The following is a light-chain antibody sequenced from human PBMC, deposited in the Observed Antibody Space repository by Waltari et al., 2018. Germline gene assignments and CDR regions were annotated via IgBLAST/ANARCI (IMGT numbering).Light chain of an antibody. CDR1: SSDVGSYNL. Sequence: QSALIQPASVSGSPGQSITIPCIGPSSDVGSYNLVSWYQQHPDKAPKLMIYEGTKRPSGVSNRFSGSKSGNTASLIISGLQAEDEGDYYCSYGGSSTWVFGGGTKLTVL. J-gene: IGLJ3*02. CDR3: CSYGGSSTWV. V-gene: IGLV2-23*01. CDR2: EGT.